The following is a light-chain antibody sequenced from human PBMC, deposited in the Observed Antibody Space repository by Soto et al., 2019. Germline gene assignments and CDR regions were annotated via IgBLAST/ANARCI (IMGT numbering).Light chain of an antibody. CDR1: ESVSSSS. V-gene: IGKV3-20*01. CDR2: GAS. Sequence: EIVLTQSPGTLSLSPGERATLSSRASESVSSSSLAWYQQKPGQAPRLLMHGASSRATGIPDRFSGSGSGADFTLTISRVEPEDFAVYYCQHYGTSPEVTFGQGTRLEIK. CDR3: QHYGTSPEVT. J-gene: IGKJ5*01.